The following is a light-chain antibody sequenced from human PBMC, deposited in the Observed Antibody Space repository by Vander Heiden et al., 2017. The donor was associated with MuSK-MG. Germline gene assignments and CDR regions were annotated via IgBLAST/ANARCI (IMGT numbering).Light chain of an antibody. J-gene: IGKJ1*01. CDR1: QGSSKY. CDR2: GAS. V-gene: IGKV1-27*01. Sequence: IQLTQSPSSLSASLGDTVTMTSRASQGSSKYLAWYQQRPGKGPKLLIHGASTLESGVPARFSGSGSGTDFTLTIIGLQPEDIATYYCQKYNSAPWTFGQGTKVEIK. CDR3: QKYNSAPWT.